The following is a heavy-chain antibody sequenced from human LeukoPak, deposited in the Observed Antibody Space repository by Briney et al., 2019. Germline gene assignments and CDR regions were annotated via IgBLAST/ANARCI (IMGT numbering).Heavy chain of an antibody. D-gene: IGHD3-3*01. CDR2: LSGSGGDT. J-gene: IGHJ4*02. CDR3: AKGFRYFDY. V-gene: IGHV3-23*01. Sequence: GGSLRLSCAASGFTFSSYSMNWVRQAPGKGLEWVSSLSGSGGDTYYADSVKGRFTISRDNSKNTVYLQMNSLRAEDTAVYYCAKGFRYFDYWGQGTLVTVSS. CDR1: GFTFSSYS.